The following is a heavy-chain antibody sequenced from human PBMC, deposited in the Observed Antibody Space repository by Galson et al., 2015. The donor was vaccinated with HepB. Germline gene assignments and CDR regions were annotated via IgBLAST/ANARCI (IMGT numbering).Heavy chain of an antibody. Sequence: SLRLSCAASGFFFRTYAMSWVRQAPGKGLEWVSGISDSGTSTFYADSLRGRFTITRDNSKNTLFLQMNSLRVEDTAIYYCATSVRDWGSTFWYLSVWGRSTLVTVSS. V-gene: IGHV3-23*01. CDR1: GFFFRTYA. CDR3: ATSVRDWGSTFWYLSV. CDR2: ISDSGTST. J-gene: IGHJ2*01. D-gene: IGHD7-27*01.